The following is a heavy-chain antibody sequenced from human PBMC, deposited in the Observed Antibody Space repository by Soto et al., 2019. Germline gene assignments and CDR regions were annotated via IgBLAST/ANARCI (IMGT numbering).Heavy chain of an antibody. CDR3: ARDHYRYCSGGSCYSPDY. V-gene: IGHV3-30-3*01. Sequence: QVQLVESGGGVVQPGRSLRLSCAASGFTFSSYAMHWVRQAPGKGLEWVAVISYDGSNKYYADSVKGRFTISRDNSKNTLYLQMNSLRAEDTAVYYCARDHYRYCSGGSCYSPDYWGQGTLFTVSS. CDR2: ISYDGSNK. D-gene: IGHD2-15*01. J-gene: IGHJ4*02. CDR1: GFTFSSYA.